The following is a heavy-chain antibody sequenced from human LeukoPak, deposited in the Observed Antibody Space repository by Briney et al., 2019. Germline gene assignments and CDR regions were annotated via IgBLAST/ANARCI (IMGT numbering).Heavy chain of an antibody. CDR3: ARGESSGYCLDY. J-gene: IGHJ4*02. CDR1: GFTFGSYS. CDR2: ISSSSSYI. D-gene: IGHD3-22*01. V-gene: IGHV3-21*01. Sequence: GGSLRLSCAASGFTFGSYSMNWVRQAPGKGLEWVSSISSSSSYIYYADSVKGRFTISRDNAKNSLYLQMNSLRAEDTAVYYCARGESSGYCLDYWGQGTLVTVSS.